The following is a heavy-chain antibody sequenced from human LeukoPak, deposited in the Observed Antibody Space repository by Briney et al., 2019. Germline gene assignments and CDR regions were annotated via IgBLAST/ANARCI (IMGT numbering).Heavy chain of an antibody. CDR2: INHSGST. V-gene: IGHV4-39*07. D-gene: IGHD6-13*01. CDR1: GGSISSSSYY. J-gene: IGHJ4*02. CDR3: ARVRGSSWLKTCFDY. Sequence: SETLSLTCTVSGGSISSSSYYWSWIRQPPGKGLEWIGEINHSGSTNYNPSLKSRVTISVDTSKNQFSLKLSSVTAADTAVYYCARVRGSSWLKTCFDYWGQGTLVTVSS.